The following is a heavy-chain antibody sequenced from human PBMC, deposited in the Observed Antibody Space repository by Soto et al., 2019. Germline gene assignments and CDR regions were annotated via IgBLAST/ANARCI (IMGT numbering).Heavy chain of an antibody. Sequence: GASVKVSCKTSDYTFTSYGISWVRQAPGQGLEWMGWISAYNGNTNYAQKFQGRVTMTTDTSTSTAYMELRSLTSDDTAVYYCAHRYNSSGWYPYYYYFDYWGQGTLVTVSS. D-gene: IGHD6-19*01. CDR3: AHRYNSSGWYPYYYYFDY. J-gene: IGHJ4*02. CDR2: ISAYNGNT. V-gene: IGHV1-18*01. CDR1: DYTFTSYG.